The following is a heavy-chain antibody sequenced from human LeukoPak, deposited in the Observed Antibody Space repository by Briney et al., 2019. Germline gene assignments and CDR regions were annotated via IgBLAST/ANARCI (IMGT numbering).Heavy chain of an antibody. V-gene: IGHV3-23*01. J-gene: IGHJ4*02. CDR2: IRGSGADK. CDR3: AKISWDGRGTFD. Sequence: QPGGSLRLSCAASGFTFDDYAMHWVRQAPGKGLEWVSSIRGSGADKYYADSVKGRFSISRDNSQDTLSLQMNSLRAEDTAVYYCAKISWDGRGTFDWGRGTLVTVSS. CDR1: GFTFDDYA. D-gene: IGHD1/OR15-1a*01.